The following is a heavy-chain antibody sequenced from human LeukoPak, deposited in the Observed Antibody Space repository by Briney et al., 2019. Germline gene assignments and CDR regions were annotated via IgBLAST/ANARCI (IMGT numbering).Heavy chain of an antibody. V-gene: IGHV3-11*04. J-gene: IGHJ3*02. CDR2: ISSSGSTI. Sequence: PGGSLRLSCAASGFTFSDYYMSWIRQAPGKGLEWVSYISSSGSTIYYADSVKGRFTISRDNAKNSLFLQMNSLRAEDTAVYYCARGGRQWLAIYAFDIWGQGTMVTVSS. CDR1: GFTFSDYY. D-gene: IGHD6-19*01. CDR3: ARGGRQWLAIYAFDI.